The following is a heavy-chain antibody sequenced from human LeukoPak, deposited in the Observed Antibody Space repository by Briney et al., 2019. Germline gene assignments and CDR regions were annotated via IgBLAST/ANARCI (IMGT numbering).Heavy chain of an antibody. CDR3: ARDRPTGASRVFVVE. D-gene: IGHD2-15*01. V-gene: IGHV3-21*01. J-gene: IGHJ4*02. CDR2: MSSGSSYI. CDR1: GFAFRTYA. Sequence: GESLRLSCTASGFAFRTYAMTWVRQAPGKGLEWISSMSSGSSYIYYADSVRGRFTISRDNAKHSLSLEMNNLRAEDTAMYYCARDRPTGASRVFVVEWGQGTLVTVSS.